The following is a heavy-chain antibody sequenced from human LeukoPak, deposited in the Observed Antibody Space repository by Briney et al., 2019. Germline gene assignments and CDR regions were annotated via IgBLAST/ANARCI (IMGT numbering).Heavy chain of an antibody. V-gene: IGHV1-2*02. J-gene: IGHJ5*02. CDR1: GYTFTGYY. CDR3: ASNPSDSGIYRNKYNWFDP. CDR2: INPNSGGT. D-gene: IGHD1-26*01. Sequence: ASVKVSCKASGYTFTGYYMHWVRQAPGQGLEWMGWINPNSGGTNYAQKFQGRVTMTRDTSISTAYMELSRLRSDDTAVYYCASNPSDSGIYRNKYNWFDPWGQGTLVTVSS.